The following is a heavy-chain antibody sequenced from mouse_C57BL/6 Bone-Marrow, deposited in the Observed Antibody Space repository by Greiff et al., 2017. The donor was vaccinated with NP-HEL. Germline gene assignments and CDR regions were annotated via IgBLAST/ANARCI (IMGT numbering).Heavy chain of an antibody. CDR2: IYPGNSDT. Sequence: EVQVVESGTVLARPGASVKMSCKTSGYTFTSYWMHWVKQSPGQGLEWIGAIYPGNSDTSYNQKFKGKAKLTAVTSASTAYMELSSLTNEDSAVNYCTMGNYLHYYAMDYWGQGTSVTVSS. J-gene: IGHJ4*01. CDR1: GYTFTSYW. D-gene: IGHD2-1*01. V-gene: IGHV1-5*01. CDR3: TMGNYLHYYAMDY.